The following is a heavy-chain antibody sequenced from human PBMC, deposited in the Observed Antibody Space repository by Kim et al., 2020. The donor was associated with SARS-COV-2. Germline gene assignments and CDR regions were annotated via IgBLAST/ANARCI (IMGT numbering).Heavy chain of an antibody. CDR2: IYYTGST. D-gene: IGHD2-15*01. V-gene: IGHV4-39*01. CDR3: ARVANIFDY. J-gene: IGHJ4*02. Sequence: SETLSLTCTVSGDSISSTYYYWGWIRQPPGKGLEWIGSIYYTGSTYYNPSLKSRVTISVDTSKKQFSLKLTSVTAADTAVYYCARVANIFDYWGQGTLVTVSS. CDR1: GDSISSTYYY.